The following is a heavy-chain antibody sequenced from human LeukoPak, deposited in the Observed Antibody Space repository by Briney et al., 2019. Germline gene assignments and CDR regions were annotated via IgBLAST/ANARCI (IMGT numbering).Heavy chain of an antibody. D-gene: IGHD7-27*01. CDR3: AKDGEGDEGWDY. V-gene: IGHV4-59*11. Sequence: SETLPLTCTVSGVSIVRHYWIWIRQPPGKGLEWIGHITYSGSTSYNPSLKSRVTISVDTSKNQVSLRLSSVTAADTAVYYCAKDGEGDEGWDYWGQGTLVTVSS. J-gene: IGHJ4*02. CDR1: GVSIVRHY. CDR2: ITYSGST.